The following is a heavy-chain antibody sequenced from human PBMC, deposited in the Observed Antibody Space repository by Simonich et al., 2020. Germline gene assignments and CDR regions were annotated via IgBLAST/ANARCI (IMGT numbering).Heavy chain of an antibody. CDR1: GFTFSSYS. CDR2: ISSSSSYI. J-gene: IGHJ4*02. Sequence: EVQLVESGGGLVKPGGSLRLSCAASGFTFSSYSMNWVRQAPGKGLEGVSSISSSSSYIYYPDSVKGRFTISRDNAKNSLYLQMNSLRAEDTAVYYCARKRFLEWFFDYWGQGTLVTVSS. CDR3: ARKRFLEWFFDY. D-gene: IGHD3-3*01. V-gene: IGHV3-21*01.